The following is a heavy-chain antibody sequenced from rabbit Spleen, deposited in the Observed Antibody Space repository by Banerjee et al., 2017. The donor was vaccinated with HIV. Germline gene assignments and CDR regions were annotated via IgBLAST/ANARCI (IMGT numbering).Heavy chain of an antibody. J-gene: IGHJ4*01. D-gene: IGHD8-1*01. CDR2: IYADDGDT. V-gene: IGHV1S45*01. Sequence: QEQLEESGGDLVKPEGSLTLTCTASGFSFSSSYYMCWVRQAPGKGLELIACIYADDGDTYYASWAKGRFTISKTSSTTVDLKMTSLTAADTATYFCARFSAGSSYYTGYFNLWGPGTLVTVS. CDR3: ARFSAGSSYYTGYFNL. CDR1: GFSFSSSYY.